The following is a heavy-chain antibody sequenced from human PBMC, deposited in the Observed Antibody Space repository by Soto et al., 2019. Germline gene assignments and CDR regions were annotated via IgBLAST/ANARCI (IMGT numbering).Heavy chain of an antibody. V-gene: IGHV3-33*05. CDR3: ARPGIAAAGTIY. Sequence: ESGGGVVQPGRSLRLSCAASGFTFSSYGMHWVRQAPGKGLEWVAVILYDGSNKYYADSVKGRFTISRDNSKNTLYLQMNSLRSEDTAVYYCARPGIAAAGTIYWGQGTLVTVSS. J-gene: IGHJ4*02. CDR1: GFTFSSYG. D-gene: IGHD6-13*01. CDR2: ILYDGSNK.